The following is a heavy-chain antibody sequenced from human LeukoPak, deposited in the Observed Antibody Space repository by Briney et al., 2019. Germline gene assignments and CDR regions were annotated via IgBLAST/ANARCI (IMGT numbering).Heavy chain of an antibody. CDR2: IYYSGST. CDR3: AGEVQRGGTIFGVVIPGGYYYYYMDV. V-gene: IGHV4-39*07. Sequence: SETLSLTCTVSGGSLSSSSYYWGWIRQPPGKGLEWIGSIYYSGSTYYNPSLKSRVTISVDTSKNQFSLKLSSVTAADTAVYYCAGEVQRGGTIFGVVIPGGYYYYYMDVWGKGTTVTVSS. CDR1: GGSLSSSSYY. J-gene: IGHJ6*03. D-gene: IGHD3-3*01.